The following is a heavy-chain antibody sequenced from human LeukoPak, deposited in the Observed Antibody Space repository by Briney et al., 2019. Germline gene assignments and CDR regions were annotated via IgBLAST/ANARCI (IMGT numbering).Heavy chain of an antibody. CDR3: ARGDYDILTGYPTLLDY. V-gene: IGHV3-21*01. J-gene: IGHJ4*02. D-gene: IGHD3-9*01. Sequence: GGSLRLSCAASGFTFSSYSMNWVRQAPGKGLEWVSSISSSSSYIYYADSVKGRITISRDNAKNSLYLQMNSLRAEDTAVYYCARGDYDILTGYPTLLDYWGQGTLVTVSS. CDR1: GFTFSSYS. CDR2: ISSSSSYI.